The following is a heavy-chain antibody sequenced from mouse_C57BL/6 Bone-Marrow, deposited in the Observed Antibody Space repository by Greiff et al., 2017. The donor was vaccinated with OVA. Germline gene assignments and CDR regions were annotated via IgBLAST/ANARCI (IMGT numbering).Heavy chain of an antibody. V-gene: IGHV14-3*01. CDR2: IDPANGNT. CDR1: GFNIQNTY. D-gene: IGHD2-5*01. CDR3: ASSPYYSKAY. Sequence: VQLQQSVAELVRPGASVKLSCTASGFNIQNTYMHWVKQRPEQGLEWIGRIDPANGNTKYAPKFQGKATITADTSSNTAYLQLSSLTSEDTAIYYCASSPYYSKAYWGQGTLVTVSA. J-gene: IGHJ3*01.